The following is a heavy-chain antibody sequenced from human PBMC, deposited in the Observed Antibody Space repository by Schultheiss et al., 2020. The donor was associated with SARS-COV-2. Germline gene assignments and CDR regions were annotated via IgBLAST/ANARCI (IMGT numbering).Heavy chain of an antibody. D-gene: IGHD2-2*01. Sequence: GESLKISCAASGFTFSSYAMSWVRQAPGKGLEWVSAISGSGGSTYYADSVKGRFTISRDNAKNSLYLQMNSLRAEDTAVYYCARVGYQLLLGSMDVWGQGTTVTVSS. CDR1: GFTFSSYA. V-gene: IGHV3-23*01. CDR3: ARVGYQLLLGSMDV. J-gene: IGHJ6*02. CDR2: ISGSGGST.